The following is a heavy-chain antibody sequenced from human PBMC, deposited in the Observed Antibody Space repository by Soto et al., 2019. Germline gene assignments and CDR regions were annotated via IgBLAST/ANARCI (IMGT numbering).Heavy chain of an antibody. Sequence: GASVKVSCKVSGYTLTELSMHWVRQAPGKGLEWMGGFDPEDGETIYAQKFQGRVTMTEDTSTDTAYMGLSSLRSEDTAVYYCATARPYYDSSGYYSDAFDIWGQGTMVTVSS. CDR1: GYTLTELS. CDR2: FDPEDGET. D-gene: IGHD3-22*01. V-gene: IGHV1-24*01. CDR3: ATARPYYDSSGYYSDAFDI. J-gene: IGHJ3*02.